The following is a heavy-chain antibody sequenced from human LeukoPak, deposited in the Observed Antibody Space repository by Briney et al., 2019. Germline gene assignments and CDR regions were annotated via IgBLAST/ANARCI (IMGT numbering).Heavy chain of an antibody. V-gene: IGHV3-33*06. Sequence: GGSLRLSCAASGFIASSYGMHWVRQAPGKGLEWVAVIWYGGSNTHYADSVKGRFTISRDNSKNTLYLQMNSLSAEDTAVYYCAKSRGYYYEKSGPADYWGQGTLVTVSS. D-gene: IGHD3-22*01. J-gene: IGHJ4*02. CDR1: GFIASSYG. CDR2: IWYGGSNT. CDR3: AKSRGYYYEKSGPADY.